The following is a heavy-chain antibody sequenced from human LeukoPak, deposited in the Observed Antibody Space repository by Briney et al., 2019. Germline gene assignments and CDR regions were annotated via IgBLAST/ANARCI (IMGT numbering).Heavy chain of an antibody. D-gene: IGHD3-22*01. Sequence: PGGSLRLSCVASGFIVSNNYMSWVRQAPGKGLEWVSVLYNAGSTYYADSVKGRFTISRDNSKNTLYLQMYSLRAEDTAVYYCASLYDSSGSGTDYWGQGTLVTVSS. J-gene: IGHJ4*02. V-gene: IGHV3-53*01. CDR2: LYNAGST. CDR3: ASLYDSSGSGTDY. CDR1: GFIVSNNY.